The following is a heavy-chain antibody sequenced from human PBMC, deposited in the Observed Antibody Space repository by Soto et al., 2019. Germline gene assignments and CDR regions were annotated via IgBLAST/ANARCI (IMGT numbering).Heavy chain of an antibody. CDR3: ATHPRGYYYYYMDV. CDR2: MNPNGGNA. J-gene: IGHJ6*03. V-gene: IGHV1-8*01. Sequence: ASVKVSCKASGYSFTGDDISWVRQATGQGLEWMGWMNPNGGNAGYAQKFQGRVTMTRNPSISTAYMELSSLRSEDTAVYYCATHPRGYYYYYMDVWGKGTTVTVSS. CDR1: GYSFTGDD.